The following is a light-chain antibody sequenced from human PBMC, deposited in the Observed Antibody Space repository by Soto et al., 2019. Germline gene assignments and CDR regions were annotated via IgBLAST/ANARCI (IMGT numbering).Light chain of an antibody. J-gene: IGLJ2*01. CDR1: SSDVGAHNF. V-gene: IGLV2-14*01. CDR3: SSYTTNKTLR. CDR2: EIS. Sequence: QSALTQPASVSGSPGQSITISCTGTSSDVGAHNFVSWYQQHPGKAPKLIFYEISNRPPGLSDRFSGSKSGTTASLTISGLQAEEEADYFCSSYTTNKTLRFGGGTKLTVL.